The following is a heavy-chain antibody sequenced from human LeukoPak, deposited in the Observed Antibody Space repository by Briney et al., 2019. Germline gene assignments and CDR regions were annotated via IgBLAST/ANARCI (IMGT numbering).Heavy chain of an antibody. V-gene: IGHV1-2*02. CDR3: ARSDYYDSSGYYAHYFDY. J-gene: IGHJ4*02. CDR2: INPNSGGT. CDR1: GYTFTGYY. Sequence: GASVKVSCKASGYTFTGYYMHWVRQAPGQGLEWMGWINPNSGGTNYAQKFQGRVTMTRDTSISTAYMELSRLRSDDTAVYYCARSDYYDSSGYYAHYFDYWGREPWSPSPQ. D-gene: IGHD3-22*01.